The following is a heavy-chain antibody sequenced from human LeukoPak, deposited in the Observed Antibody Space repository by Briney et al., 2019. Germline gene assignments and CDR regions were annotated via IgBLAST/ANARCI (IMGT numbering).Heavy chain of an antibody. Sequence: GRSLRLSCAASGFTFDDYAMHWVRHAPGKGLEWVSGISWNSGSIGYADSVKGRFTISRDNAKNSLYLQMNSLRAEDTALYYCAKGDSYGYAAVGYWGQGTLVTVSS. CDR2: ISWNSGSI. CDR1: GFTFDDYA. CDR3: AKGDSYGYAAVGY. V-gene: IGHV3-9*01. D-gene: IGHD5-18*01. J-gene: IGHJ4*02.